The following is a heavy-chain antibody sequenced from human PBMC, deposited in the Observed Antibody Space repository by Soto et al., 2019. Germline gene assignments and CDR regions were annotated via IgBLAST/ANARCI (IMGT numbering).Heavy chain of an antibody. CDR2: ISYDGRNK. D-gene: IGHD4-17*01. CDR3: AKDRGVEVTTRFFDC. CDR1: GFTFSSYG. V-gene: IGHV3-30*18. J-gene: IGHJ4*02. Sequence: QVQLVESGGGVVQPGRSLRLSCAASGFTFSSYGMHWVRQAPGKGLEWVAVISYDGRNKNYADSVKGRFTISRDNSKNTLYRQMNSLRAEDTAVYYCAKDRGVEVTTRFFDCWGQGTLVTVSS.